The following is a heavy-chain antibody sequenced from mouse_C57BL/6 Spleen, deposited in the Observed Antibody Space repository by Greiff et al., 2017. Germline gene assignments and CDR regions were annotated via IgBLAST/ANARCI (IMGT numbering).Heavy chain of an antibody. CDR1: GYAFSSSW. J-gene: IGHJ2*01. Sequence: QVQLQQSGPELVKPGASVKISCKASGYAFSSSWMNWVKQRPGKGLEWIGQIYPGDGDTNYNGKFKGKATLTADKSSSTAYMQLSSLTSEDSAVYFCARRLPDYWGQGTTLTVSS. V-gene: IGHV1-82*01. CDR2: IYPGDGDT. CDR3: ARRLPDY.